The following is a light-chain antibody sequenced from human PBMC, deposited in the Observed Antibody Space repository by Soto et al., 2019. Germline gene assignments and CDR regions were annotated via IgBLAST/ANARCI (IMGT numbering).Light chain of an antibody. Sequence: QSVLTQPPSASGTPGQRVTISCSGSSSNIGNNTVNWYQQFPGTAPKVLIYGDNQRPSGVPDRFSGSKSGTSASLAISGLQSEDEADYYCAAWDDSLNGAVFGGGTQLTVL. J-gene: IGLJ7*01. CDR3: AAWDDSLNGAV. CDR2: GDN. CDR1: SSNIGNNT. V-gene: IGLV1-44*01.